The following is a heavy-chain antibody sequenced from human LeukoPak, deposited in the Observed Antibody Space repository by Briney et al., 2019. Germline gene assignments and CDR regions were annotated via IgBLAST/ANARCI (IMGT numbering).Heavy chain of an antibody. Sequence: SETLSLTCAVYGGSFSGYYWSWTRQPPGKGLEWIGEINHSGSTNYNPSLKSRVTISVDTSKNQFSLKLSSVTAADTAVYYCAREGSWISKGWFDPWGQGTLVTVSS. J-gene: IGHJ5*02. CDR1: GGSFSGYY. V-gene: IGHV4-34*01. CDR2: INHSGST. D-gene: IGHD2-2*03. CDR3: AREGSWISKGWFDP.